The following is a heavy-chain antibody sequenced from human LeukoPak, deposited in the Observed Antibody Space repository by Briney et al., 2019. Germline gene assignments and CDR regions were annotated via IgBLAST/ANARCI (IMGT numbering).Heavy chain of an antibody. V-gene: IGHV3-7*01. CDR2: IKHNGGEK. Sequence: GGSLRLSCVASGFTFTDYFMSWVRQAPEKGLEWVASIKHNGGEKYYVDSVKGRFTISRDNAKSSLYLEMSSLRVEDTAVYYCARDRGWRTSGYYLYHFDYWGQGTLVTFAS. J-gene: IGHJ4*02. CDR1: GFTFTDYF. D-gene: IGHD3-22*01. CDR3: ARDRGWRTSGYYLYHFDY.